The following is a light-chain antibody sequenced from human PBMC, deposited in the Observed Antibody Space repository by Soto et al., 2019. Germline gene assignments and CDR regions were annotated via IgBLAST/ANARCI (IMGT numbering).Light chain of an antibody. CDR2: GAS. CDR3: QQYDSSPPT. J-gene: IGKJ1*01. CDR1: QSVSSSY. Sequence: DIVLTQSPGTLSLSPGERATLSCRASQSVSSSYLAWYQRTPGEAPSLLIYGASIRATDIPIRFSGSGSGTEFTLTITRLEPEDFAVYYCQQYDSSPPTFGQGTKVEIK. V-gene: IGKV3-20*01.